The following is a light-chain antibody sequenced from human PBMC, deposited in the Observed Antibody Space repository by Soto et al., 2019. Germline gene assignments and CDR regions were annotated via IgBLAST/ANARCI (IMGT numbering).Light chain of an antibody. CDR3: CSFAGSYSYV. J-gene: IGLJ1*01. CDR1: TNDVGNYNL. CDR2: DVT. V-gene: IGLV2-11*01. Sequence: QSALTQPRSVSGSPGQSVTISCTGTTNDVGNYNLVSWYQQHPNKAPKLMIYDVTKRPSGVPDRFSGSKSGNTASLTISGLQADVEADYYCCSFAGSYSYVFGTGTKLTVL.